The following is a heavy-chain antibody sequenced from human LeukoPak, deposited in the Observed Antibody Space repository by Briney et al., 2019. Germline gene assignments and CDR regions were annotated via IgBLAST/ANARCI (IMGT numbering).Heavy chain of an antibody. V-gene: IGHV1-8*01. Sequence: ASVKVSCKASGGTFTSYDINWVRQATGQGLEWMGWMNPNSGNTGYAQKFQGRVTMTRNTSISTAYMELSSLRSEDTAVYYCARGGITIFGVVYYYMDVWGKGTTVTVSS. CDR2: MNPNSGNT. D-gene: IGHD3-3*01. CDR3: ARGGITIFGVVYYYMDV. J-gene: IGHJ6*03. CDR1: GGTFTSYD.